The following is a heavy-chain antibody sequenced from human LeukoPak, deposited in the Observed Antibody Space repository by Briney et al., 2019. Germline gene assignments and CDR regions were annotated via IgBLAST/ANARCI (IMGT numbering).Heavy chain of an antibody. CDR3: AKGPTEIDY. Sequence: PGGSLRLSCAASGFTFSSYGMHWVRQAPGKGLEWVAVISYDGSNKYYADSVKGRFTISRDNSKNTLYLQMNSLRAEDTAVYYCAKGPTEIDYWGQGTLVTVSS. V-gene: IGHV3-30*18. CDR2: ISYDGSNK. CDR1: GFTFSSYG. D-gene: IGHD4-17*01. J-gene: IGHJ4*02.